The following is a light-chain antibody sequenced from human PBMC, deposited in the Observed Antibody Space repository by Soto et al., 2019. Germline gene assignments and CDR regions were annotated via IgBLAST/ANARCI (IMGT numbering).Light chain of an antibody. CDR2: GVS. J-gene: IGKJ2*01. V-gene: IGKV3-20*01. CDR1: QSVSNSY. Sequence: ENVLTQSPGTLSLSPGERATLSCRASQSVSNSYLAWYQQKPGQAPRLLIYGVSSRATGIPDRFSGSGSGTDFTLTISRLEPEDFAVYYCHQYGSSPYTFGQGPKLEI. CDR3: HQYGSSPYT.